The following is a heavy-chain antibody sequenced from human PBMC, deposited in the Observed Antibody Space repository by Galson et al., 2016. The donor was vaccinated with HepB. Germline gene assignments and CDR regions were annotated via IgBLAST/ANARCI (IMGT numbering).Heavy chain of an antibody. CDR3: ARVRSPRNGFIATRREALDV. Sequence: SETLSLTCGVYGGSFRGYYWSWIRQPPGKGLEWIGEINHSGNKIYNPSLKSRVTISGDTSKNLVSLDLSSVTAADTGVYFCARVRSPRNGFIATRREALDVWGQGTTVTVSS. CDR2: INHSGNK. D-gene: IGHD6-6*01. V-gene: IGHV4-34*01. J-gene: IGHJ6*02. CDR1: GGSFRGYY.